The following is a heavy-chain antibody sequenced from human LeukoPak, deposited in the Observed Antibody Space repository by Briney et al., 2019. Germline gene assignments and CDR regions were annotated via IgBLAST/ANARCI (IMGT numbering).Heavy chain of an antibody. CDR3: AKAPYDIWTDRKET. CDR2: ISWNRGSI. V-gene: IGHV3-9*01. D-gene: IGHD3-9*01. J-gene: IGHJ5*02. Sequence: PGRSLRLSCAASGLTFDDYAMHWVRQAPGKGLEWVGVISWNRGSIGYADSVKGRFTISRDNAKNSLYLQMNRLRAADTALYYCAKAPYDIWTDRKETWGQGTLVTVSS. CDR1: GLTFDDYA.